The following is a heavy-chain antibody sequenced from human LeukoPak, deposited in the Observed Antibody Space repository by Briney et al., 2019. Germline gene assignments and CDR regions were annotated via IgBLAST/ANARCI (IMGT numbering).Heavy chain of an antibody. CDR1: GCSISSGDYY. CDR3: ARRRRGYSGYLDY. CDR2: IYYSGST. Sequence: SETLSLTCTVSGCSISSGDYYWSWIRQPPGKGLEWIGYIYYSGSTYYNPSLKSRVTISVDTSKNQFSLKLSSVTAADTAVYYCARRRRGYSGYLDYWGQGTLVTVSS. J-gene: IGHJ4*02. D-gene: IGHD5-12*01. V-gene: IGHV4-30-4*01.